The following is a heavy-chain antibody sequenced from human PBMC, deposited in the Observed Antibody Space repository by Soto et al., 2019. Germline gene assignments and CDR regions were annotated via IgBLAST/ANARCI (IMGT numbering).Heavy chain of an antibody. V-gene: IGHV3-21*01. D-gene: IGHD3-16*01. CDR2: ISSRSSYI. CDR1: GFTFSIYS. Sequence: EVQLVESGGGLVKPGGSLRLSCAASGFTFSIYSMNWVRQAPGKGLEWVSSISSRSSYIYYADSLKGRFTISRDNAKNSLYMQMNSLRAEDTAVYYCARGDVGDYYGMDVWGQGTTVTVSS. J-gene: IGHJ6*02. CDR3: ARGDVGDYYGMDV.